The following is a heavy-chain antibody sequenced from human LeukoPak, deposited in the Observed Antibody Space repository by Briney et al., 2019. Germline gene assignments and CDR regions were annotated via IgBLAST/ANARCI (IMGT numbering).Heavy chain of an antibody. D-gene: IGHD3-22*01. V-gene: IGHV4-39*01. CDR2: VYSNGSP. CDR3: SRARAPVVSDVGY. Sequence: SETLSLTCTVSGASISGTTYYWGWLRQPPGKGLEWIGTVYSNGSPYYNPSLKSRVAIYVDTSKNQFFLNVTSVTAADTAVYYCSRARAPVVSDVGYWGQGNLVTVAS. J-gene: IGHJ4*02. CDR1: GASISGTTYY.